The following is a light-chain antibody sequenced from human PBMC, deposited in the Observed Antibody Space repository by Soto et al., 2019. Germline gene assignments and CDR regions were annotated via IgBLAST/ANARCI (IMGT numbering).Light chain of an antibody. CDR3: ASYTTSSTYV. Sequence: QCALTRPASVSGAAGEGIAISCPGTSSDVGAFNYVSWYQQHPGKAPKFMIFDVSSRPSGVSDRFSGSKSGNKASLTISGLQTEDEADYYCASYTTSSTYVFGTGTKVTVL. V-gene: IGLV2-14*03. J-gene: IGLJ1*01. CDR1: SSDVGAFNY. CDR2: DVS.